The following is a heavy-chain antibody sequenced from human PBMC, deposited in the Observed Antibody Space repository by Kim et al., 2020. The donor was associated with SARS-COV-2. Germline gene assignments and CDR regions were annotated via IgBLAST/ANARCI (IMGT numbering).Heavy chain of an antibody. CDR1: GFTFSSYS. CDR2: ISSSSSTI. D-gene: IGHD6-13*01. CDR3: ARDPRVGSSWYTSARVAGFWTFDY. Sequence: GGSLRLSCAASGFTFSSYSMNWVRQAPGKGLEWVSYISSSSSTIYYADSVKGRFTISRDNAKNSLYLQMNSLRDEDTDVYYCARDPRVGSSWYTSARVAGFWTFDYWGQGSLVTVSS. V-gene: IGHV3-48*02. J-gene: IGHJ4*02.